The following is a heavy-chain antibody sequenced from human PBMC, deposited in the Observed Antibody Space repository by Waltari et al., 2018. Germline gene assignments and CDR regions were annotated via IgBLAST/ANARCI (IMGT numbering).Heavy chain of an antibody. Sequence: EVQLVESGGGLVQPGGSLRLSCAASGFTFSTYWRGWVRQAPGKGLEWVANIKQDGSTKYYVDSVKGRFTISRDNAKNSLYLQMNSLRAEDTAVYYCGRDRGWRQHDYWGQGTLVTVSS. CDR3: GRDRGWRQHDY. CDR2: IKQDGSTK. D-gene: IGHD5-12*01. V-gene: IGHV3-7*01. CDR1: GFTFSTYW. J-gene: IGHJ4*02.